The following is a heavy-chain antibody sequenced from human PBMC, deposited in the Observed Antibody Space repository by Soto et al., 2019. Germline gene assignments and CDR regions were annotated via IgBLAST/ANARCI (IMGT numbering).Heavy chain of an antibody. J-gene: IGHJ3*02. Sequence: GGSLRLSCAASGFTFSSYWMSWVRQAPGKGLEWVANIKQDGSEKYYVDSVKGRFTISRDNAKNSLYLQMNSLRAEDTAVYYCASRGAYHWNPLPDAFDIWGQGTMVTVSS. D-gene: IGHD1-20*01. V-gene: IGHV3-7*01. CDR3: ASRGAYHWNPLPDAFDI. CDR2: IKQDGSEK. CDR1: GFTFSSYW.